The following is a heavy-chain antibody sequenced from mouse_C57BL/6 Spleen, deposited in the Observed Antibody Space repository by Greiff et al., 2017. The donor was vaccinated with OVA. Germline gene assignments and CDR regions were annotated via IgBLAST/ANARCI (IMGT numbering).Heavy chain of an antibody. J-gene: IGHJ2*01. CDR1: GYTFTDYE. CDR2: IDPETGGT. CDR3: TSTTVVNFDY. D-gene: IGHD1-1*01. Sequence: QVQLKQSGAELVRPGASVTLSCKASGYTFTDYEMHWVKQTPVHGLEWIGAIDPETGGTAYNQKFKGKAILTADKSSSTAYMELRSLTSEDSAVYYCTSTTVVNFDYWGQGTTLTVSS. V-gene: IGHV1-15*01.